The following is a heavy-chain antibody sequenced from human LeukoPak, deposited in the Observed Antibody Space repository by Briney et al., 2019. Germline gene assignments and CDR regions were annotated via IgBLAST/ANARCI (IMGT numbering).Heavy chain of an antibody. CDR3: AKVGVYSGYDYYFDY. CDR1: VFTFSSSV. J-gene: IGHJ4*02. CDR2: VGSSGGNT. V-gene: IGHV3-23*01. D-gene: IGHD5-12*01. Sequence: GGSLRLSCAASVFTFSSSVMSWVRQAPGKGLEWVSVVGSSGGNTYYADSVKGRFTISRDNSKNTLYLQMNSLRAEDTAVYYCAKVGVYSGYDYYFDYWGQGTLVTVSS.